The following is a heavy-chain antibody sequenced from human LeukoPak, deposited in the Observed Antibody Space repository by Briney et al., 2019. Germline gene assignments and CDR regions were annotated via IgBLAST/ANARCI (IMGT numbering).Heavy chain of an antibody. CDR2: IIPIFGTA. J-gene: IGHJ6*02. CDR1: GGTFSSYA. V-gene: IGHV1-69*13. Sequence: ASVKVSCKASGGTFSSYAISWVRQAPGQGLERMGGIIPIFGTANYAQKFQGRVTITADESTSTAYMELSSLRSEDTAVYYCARNTLGYCSSTSCYTHYYYYYGMDVWGQGTTVTVSS. D-gene: IGHD2-2*01. CDR3: ARNTLGYCSSTSCYTHYYYYYGMDV.